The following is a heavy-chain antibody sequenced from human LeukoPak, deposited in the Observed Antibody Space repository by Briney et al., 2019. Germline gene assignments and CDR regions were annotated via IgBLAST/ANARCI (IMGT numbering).Heavy chain of an antibody. CDR1: GFTFSSYG. J-gene: IGHJ4*02. D-gene: IGHD6-19*01. V-gene: IGHV3-30*02. CDR2: IRYDGSNK. Sequence: PGGSLRLSCAASGFTFSSYGMHWVRQAPGKGLEWVAFIRYDGSNKYYADSVKGRFTISRDNSKNTLYLQMNGLRAEDTAVYYCAKASQRYSSGWDYFDYWGQGTLVTVSS. CDR3: AKASQRYSSGWDYFDY.